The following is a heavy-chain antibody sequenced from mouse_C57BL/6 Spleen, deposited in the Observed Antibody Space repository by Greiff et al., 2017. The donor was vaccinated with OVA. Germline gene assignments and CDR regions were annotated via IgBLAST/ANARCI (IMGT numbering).Heavy chain of an antibody. D-gene: IGHD2-4*01. V-gene: IGHV5-4*01. CDR3: ARDPGDYDEVFAY. CDR2: ISDGGSYT. CDR1: GFTFSSYA. J-gene: IGHJ3*01. Sequence: EVHLVESGGGLVKPGGSLKLSCAASGFTFSSYAMSWVRQTPEKRLEWVATISDGGSYTYYPDNVKGRFTISRDNAKNNLYLQMSHLKSEDTAMYYCARDPGDYDEVFAYWGQGTLVTVSA.